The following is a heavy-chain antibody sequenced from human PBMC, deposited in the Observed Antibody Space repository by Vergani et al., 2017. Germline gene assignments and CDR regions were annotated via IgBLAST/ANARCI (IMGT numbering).Heavy chain of an antibody. CDR2: INPSGGST. Sequence: QVQLVQSGAEVKKPGASVKVSCKASGYTFTSYYMHWVRQAPGQGLEWMGIINPSGGSTSYAQKFQGRVTMTRDTSTSTVYMELSSLRSEDTGVYYCARPHGDILPPDPRRLDYWGQGTLVTVSS. CDR3: ARPHGDILPPDPRRLDY. CDR1: GYTFTSYY. V-gene: IGHV1-46*03. J-gene: IGHJ4*02.